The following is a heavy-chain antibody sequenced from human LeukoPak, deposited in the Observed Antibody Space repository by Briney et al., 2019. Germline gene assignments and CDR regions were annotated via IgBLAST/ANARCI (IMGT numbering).Heavy chain of an antibody. Sequence: SVKVSCKASGGTFSSYAISWVRQAPGQGLEWMGGIIPIFGTANYAQKFQGRVTITADESTSTAYMELSSLRSEDTAVYYCATLMVRGVVNTVVTGYWGQGTLVTVSS. CDR2: IIPIFGTA. V-gene: IGHV1-69*01. D-gene: IGHD3-10*01. CDR3: ATLMVRGVVNTVVTGY. CDR1: GGTFSSYA. J-gene: IGHJ4*02.